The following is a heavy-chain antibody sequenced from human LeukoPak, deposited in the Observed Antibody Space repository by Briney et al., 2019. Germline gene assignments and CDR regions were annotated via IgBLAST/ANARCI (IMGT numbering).Heavy chain of an antibody. CDR3: AKDWKTEWVLQPNYFDY. CDR2: ISWNSGSI. D-gene: IGHD2/OR15-2a*01. V-gene: IGHV3-9*01. CDR1: GFTFDDYA. Sequence: PGRSLRLSCAASGFTFDDYAMHWVRQAPGKGLEWVSGISWNSGSIGYADSVKGRFTISRDNAKNSLYLQMNSLRAEDTALYYCAKDWKTEWVLQPNYFDYWGQGTLVTVSS. J-gene: IGHJ4*02.